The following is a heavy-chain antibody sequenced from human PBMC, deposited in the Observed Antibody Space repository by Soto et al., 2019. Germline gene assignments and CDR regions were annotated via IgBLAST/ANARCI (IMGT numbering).Heavy chain of an antibody. Sequence: LSLTCTVSGNSIRSYYWSWIRQSAGKGLEWIGRVSTGGSTNYNPSLKSRVITSVDTSNNQFSLILMSVTAADTAVSYCARFPYGYYFDYWGLGILVTVSS. CDR3: ARFPYGYYFDY. J-gene: IGHJ4*02. V-gene: IGHV4-4*07. CDR2: VSTGGST. D-gene: IGHD4-17*01. CDR1: GNSIRSYY.